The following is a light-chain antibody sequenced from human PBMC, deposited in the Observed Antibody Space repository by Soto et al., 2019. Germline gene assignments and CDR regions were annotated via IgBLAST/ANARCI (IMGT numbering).Light chain of an antibody. CDR2: DAS. Sequence: AIPLTQSPSSLSASVGDRVTITCRASQGISSALAWYQQKPGKPPKILMYDASSVESGVPSRFSGSGSGTEFTLTISSLQPEDFASYYSQQFYSYPLLSFGGGTKVEIK. J-gene: IGKJ4*01. CDR3: QQFYSYPLLS. CDR1: QGISSA. V-gene: IGKV1-13*02.